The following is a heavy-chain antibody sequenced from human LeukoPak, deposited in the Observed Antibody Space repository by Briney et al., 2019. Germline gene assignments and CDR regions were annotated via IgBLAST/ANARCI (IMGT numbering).Heavy chain of an antibody. J-gene: IGHJ4*02. CDR3: ARVGGLSVYYDSSGYYVY. CDR1: GYTFIGYY. D-gene: IGHD3-22*01. CDR2: INPNSGGT. V-gene: IGHV1-2*02. Sequence: GASVKVSCKASGYTFIGYYMHWVRQAPGQGLEWMGWINPNSGGTNYAQKFQGRVTMTRDTSISTAYMELSRLRSDDTAVYYCARVGGLSVYYDSSGYYVYWGQGTLVTVSS.